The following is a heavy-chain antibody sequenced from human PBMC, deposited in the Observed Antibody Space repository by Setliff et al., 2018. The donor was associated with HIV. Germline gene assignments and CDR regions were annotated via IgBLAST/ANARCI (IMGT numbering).Heavy chain of an antibody. J-gene: IGHJ6*03. D-gene: IGHD3-3*01. Sequence: GRFTISRDNAKNSLYLQMNSLRAEDTAVYYCARDRLDTIFGVVMRYYYYYYMDVWGKGTTVTVSS. CDR3: ARDRLDTIFGVVMRYYYYYYMDV. V-gene: IGHV3-11*05.